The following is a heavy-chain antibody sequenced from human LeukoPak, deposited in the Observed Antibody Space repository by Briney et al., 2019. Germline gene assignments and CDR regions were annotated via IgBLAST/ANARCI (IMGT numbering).Heavy chain of an antibody. D-gene: IGHD3-10*01. V-gene: IGHV7-4-1*02. CDR1: GYTFTSYA. J-gene: IGHJ3*02. CDR3: ARDSDMGIIMVRGVIITSAFDI. CDR2: INTNTGNP. Sequence: ASVKVSCKASGYTFTSYAMNWVRQAPGQGLEWMGWINTNTGNPTYAQGFTGRFVFSLDTSVSTAYLQISSLKAEDTAVYYCARDSDMGIIMVRGVIITSAFDIWGQGTMVTVSS.